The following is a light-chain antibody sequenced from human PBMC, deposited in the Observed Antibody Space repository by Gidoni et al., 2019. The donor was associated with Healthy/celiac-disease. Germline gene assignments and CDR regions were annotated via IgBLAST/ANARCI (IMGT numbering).Light chain of an antibody. V-gene: IGKV1-33*01. Sequence: DIQMTQSPSSLSASVVDRVTITCQASQDIRNYLNWYQQKPGKAPKLLIYDASNLETGVPSRLSGSGSGTDFTFTISSLQPEDIETDYCQQYDNNHPFTFGPGTKVDIK. CDR3: QQYDNNHPFT. CDR2: DAS. J-gene: IGKJ3*01. CDR1: QDIRNY.